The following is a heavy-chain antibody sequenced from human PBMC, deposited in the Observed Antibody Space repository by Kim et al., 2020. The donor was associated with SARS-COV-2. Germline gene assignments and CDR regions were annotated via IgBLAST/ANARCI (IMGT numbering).Heavy chain of an antibody. CDR1: GYTFTGYY. V-gene: IGHV1-2*06. D-gene: IGHD3-3*01. Sequence: ASVKVSCKASGYTFTGYYMNWVRQAPGQGLEWMGRINPNSGGTNYAQKFQGRVTMTRDTSISTAYMELSRLRSDDTAVYYCARDRNTIFGVVFIPDRYAMDVWGQGTTVTVSS. J-gene: IGHJ6*02. CDR2: INPNSGGT. CDR3: ARDRNTIFGVVFIPDRYAMDV.